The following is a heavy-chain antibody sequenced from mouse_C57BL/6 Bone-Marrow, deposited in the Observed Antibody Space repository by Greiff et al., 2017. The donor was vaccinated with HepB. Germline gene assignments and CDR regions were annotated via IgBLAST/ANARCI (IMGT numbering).Heavy chain of an antibody. D-gene: IGHD4-1*01. Sequence: EVQGVESGGGLVQPGGSLSLSCAASGFTFTDYYMSWVRQPPGKALEWLGFIRNKANGYTTEYSASVKGRFTISRDNSQSILYLQMNALRAEDSAAYYCARSGLGWDGAYWGQGTLVTVSA. J-gene: IGHJ3*01. CDR1: GFTFTDYY. CDR2: IRNKANGYTT. CDR3: ARSGLGWDGAY. V-gene: IGHV7-3*01.